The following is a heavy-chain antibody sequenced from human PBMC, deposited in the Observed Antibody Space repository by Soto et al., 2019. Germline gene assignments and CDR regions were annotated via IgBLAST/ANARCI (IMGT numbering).Heavy chain of an antibody. J-gene: IGHJ4*02. Sequence: EVQLLESGGGLVQPGGSLRLSCAASGFTFSNYAMNWVRQAPGKGLEWVSAISSSGGSTYFADSVKGRFTISRDNSKSTVYLQMNSLRAEDTAVYYCAKGPLGGGNYDLDYWGQGNIVIVSS. V-gene: IGHV3-23*01. CDR3: AKGPLGGGNYDLDY. CDR2: ISSSGGST. D-gene: IGHD3-22*01. CDR1: GFTFSNYA.